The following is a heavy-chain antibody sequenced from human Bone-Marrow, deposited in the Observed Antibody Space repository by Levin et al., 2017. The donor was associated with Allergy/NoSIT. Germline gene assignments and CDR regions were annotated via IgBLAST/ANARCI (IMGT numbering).Heavy chain of an antibody. Sequence: HPGGSLRLSCAASGFVFSSFDMNWVRQAPGKGPEWLANIWYDGNKKNYADSVKGRFTISRDDSLSTLYLQMNSLRVEDTAVYYCARNRFSGYNYFDYWGQGSLVTVSS. J-gene: IGHJ4*02. CDR3: ARNRFSGYNYFDY. V-gene: IGHV3-33*01. CDR2: IWYDGNKK. D-gene: IGHD5-12*01. CDR1: GFVFSSFD.